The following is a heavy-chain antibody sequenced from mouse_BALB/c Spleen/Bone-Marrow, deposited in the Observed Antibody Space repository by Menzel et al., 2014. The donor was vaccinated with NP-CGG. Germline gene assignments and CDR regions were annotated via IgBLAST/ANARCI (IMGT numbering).Heavy chain of an antibody. CDR2: VNPNNGGT. CDR3: TRARPGGFAY. J-gene: IGHJ3*01. V-gene: IGHV1S81*02. D-gene: IGHD4-1*01. Sequence: VQLQQSGAELVKPGASVKLSCKASGYTFTSYYLYWVKQRPGQGLEWTGEVNPNNGGTNFNEKFKSKATLTVDKSSSTAYMQLSSLTSEDSAVYYCTRARPGGFAYWGQGTLVTVPA. CDR1: GYTFTSYY.